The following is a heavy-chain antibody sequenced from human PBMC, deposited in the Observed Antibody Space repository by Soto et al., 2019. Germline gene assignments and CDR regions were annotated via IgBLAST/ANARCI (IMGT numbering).Heavy chain of an antibody. CDR1: GYTFTSYY. Sequence: ASVKVSCKASGYTFTSYYMHWVRQAPGQGLEWMGIINPSGGSTSYAQKFQGRVTMTRDTSTSTVYMELSSLRSEDTAVYYCARAPNGYYSGNWFDPWGQGTLVTVSS. CDR3: ARAPNGYYSGNWFDP. CDR2: INPSGGST. J-gene: IGHJ5*02. D-gene: IGHD3-22*01. V-gene: IGHV1-46*01.